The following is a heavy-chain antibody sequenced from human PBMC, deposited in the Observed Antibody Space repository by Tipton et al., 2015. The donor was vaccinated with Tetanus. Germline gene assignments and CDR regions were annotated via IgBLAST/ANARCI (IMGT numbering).Heavy chain of an antibody. CDR1: GFTFSSYA. J-gene: IGHJ6*02. D-gene: IGHD4-17*01. CDR2: ISGSGGST. CDR3: ARDLEVTNFYYYYGMDV. Sequence: SLRLSCAASGFTFSSYAMSWVRQAPGKGLEWVSAISGSGGSTYYADSVKGRFTISSDNSKNTLYLQMNSLRVEDTAVYYCARDLEVTNFYYYYGMDVWGQGTTVTVSS. V-gene: IGHV3-23*01.